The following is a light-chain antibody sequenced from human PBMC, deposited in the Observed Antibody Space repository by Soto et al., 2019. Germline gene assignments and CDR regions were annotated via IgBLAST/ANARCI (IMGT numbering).Light chain of an antibody. Sequence: EIVLTQSPGTLSLSPGERATLSCRASKRVSSRYLAWYQQKPGQAPRLLIYGASSRASGIPDRFSGSGSGTDFTLTISRLEPEDFAVYYCQQYGSSPLTFGGGTKVEIK. J-gene: IGKJ4*01. CDR2: GAS. CDR1: KRVSSRY. CDR3: QQYGSSPLT. V-gene: IGKV3-20*01.